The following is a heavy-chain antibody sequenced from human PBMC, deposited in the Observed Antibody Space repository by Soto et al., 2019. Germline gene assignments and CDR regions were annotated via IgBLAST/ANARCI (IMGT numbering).Heavy chain of an antibody. V-gene: IGHV1-69*13. CDR2: IIPIFGTA. D-gene: IGHD2-15*01. CDR1: GYTFTGYY. CDR3: ARDEMVVATGSRTWHYYYGMDV. Sequence: ASVKVSCKASGYTFTGYYMHWVRQAPGQGLEWMGGIIPIFGTANYAQKFQGRVTITADESTTTAYMEVISLRSEDTAVYYCARDEMVVATGSRTWHYYYGMDVWGQGTTVTVSS. J-gene: IGHJ6*02.